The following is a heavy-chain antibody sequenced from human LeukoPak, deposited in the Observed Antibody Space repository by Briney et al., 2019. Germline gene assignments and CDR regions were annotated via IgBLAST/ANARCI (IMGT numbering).Heavy chain of an antibody. CDR3: ARDRSMFPDYYYYGMDV. D-gene: IGHD3-10*02. CDR2: IYYSGST. J-gene: IGHJ6*02. CDR1: GGSISSYY. V-gene: IGHV4-59*01. Sequence: SETLSLTCTVSGGSISSYYWSWIRQPPGKGLEWIGHIYYSGSTNYNPSLKSRVTISVDTSKNQFPLKLSSVTAADTAVYYCARDRSMFPDYYYYGMDVWGQGTTVTVSS.